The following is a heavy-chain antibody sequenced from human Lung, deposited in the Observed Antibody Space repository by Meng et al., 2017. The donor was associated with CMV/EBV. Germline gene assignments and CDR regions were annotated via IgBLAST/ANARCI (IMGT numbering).Heavy chain of an antibody. CDR1: GFTFSSYS. CDR2: ISSSSSYI. V-gene: IGHV3-21*01. J-gene: IGHJ6*02. Sequence: GESLKISCAASGFTFSSYSMNWVRQAPGKGLEWLSSISSSSSYIYYADSVKRRFTISRDKAKNSLYLQMNSLRAEDTAVYYCARDSSNSYYCYYYFYGMDVWGQGTTVTVSS. CDR3: ARDSSNSYYCYYYFYGMDV. D-gene: IGHD2/OR15-2a*01.